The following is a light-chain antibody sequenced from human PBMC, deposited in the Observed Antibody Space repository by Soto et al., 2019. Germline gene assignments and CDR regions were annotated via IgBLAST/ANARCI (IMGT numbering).Light chain of an antibody. CDR1: PSVSNY. J-gene: IGKJ5*01. CDR2: GAF. V-gene: IGKV3-11*01. Sequence: FSPGEIATLTCRASPSVSNYLAWYQQKPGQAPRLLIYGAFNRATGIPARFSGSGSGADFTLTISSLEPEDFAVYYCQQRNIWPPVTFGQGTRLEIK. CDR3: QQRNIWPPVT.